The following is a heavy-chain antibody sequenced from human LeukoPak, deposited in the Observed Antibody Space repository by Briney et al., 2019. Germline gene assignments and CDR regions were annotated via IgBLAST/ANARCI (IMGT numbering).Heavy chain of an antibody. CDR3: ARELVVVAATPYYYYGMDV. J-gene: IGHJ6*02. Sequence: ASVKVSCKASGYTFTSYYMHWVRQAPGQGLEWMGGIIPIFGTANYAQKFQGRVTITADKSTSTAYMELSSLRSEDTAVYYCARELVVVAATPYYYYGMDVWGQGTTVTVSS. CDR2: IIPIFGTA. V-gene: IGHV1-69*06. CDR1: GYTFTSYY. D-gene: IGHD2-15*01.